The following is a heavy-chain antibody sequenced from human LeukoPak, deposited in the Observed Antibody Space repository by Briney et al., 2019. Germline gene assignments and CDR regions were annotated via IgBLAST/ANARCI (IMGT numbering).Heavy chain of an antibody. CDR2: INHSGGT. J-gene: IGHJ4*02. CDR3: ARGHPLLDY. Sequence: SETLSLTCAVYGGSFSGYYWAWIRQPPGKGLEWIGEINHSGGTNYNPSLKSRVTISVDTSKNQFSLKLSSVTAADTAVYYCARGHPLLDYWGQGTLVTVSS. CDR1: GGSFSGYY. D-gene: IGHD2-21*02. V-gene: IGHV4-34*01.